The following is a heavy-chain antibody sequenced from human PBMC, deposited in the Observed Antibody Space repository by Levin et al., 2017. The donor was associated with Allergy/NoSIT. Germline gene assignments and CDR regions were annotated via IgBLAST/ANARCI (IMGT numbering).Heavy chain of an antibody. CDR3: ARYSSSKRSFDY. J-gene: IGHJ4*02. D-gene: IGHD6-6*01. CDR1: GFTFSSYA. Sequence: GESLKISCAASGFTFSSYAMHWVRQAPGKGLEWVAVISYDGSNKYYADSVKGRFTISRDNSKNTLYLQMNSLRAEDTAVYYCARYSSSKRSFDYWGQGTLVTVSS. CDR2: ISYDGSNK. V-gene: IGHV3-30-3*01.